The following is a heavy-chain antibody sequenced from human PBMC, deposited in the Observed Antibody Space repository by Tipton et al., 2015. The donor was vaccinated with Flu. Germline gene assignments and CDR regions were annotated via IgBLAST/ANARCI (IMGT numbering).Heavy chain of an antibody. CDR3: ARDGYYGSGRPDDY. D-gene: IGHD3-10*01. CDR2: IYSGGST. Sequence: SLRLSCAASGFTVSSNYMSWVRQAPGKGLEWVSVIYSGGSTYYADSVKGRFTISRHNSKNTLYLQMNSLRAEDTAVYYCARDGYYGSGRPDDYWGQGTLVTVSS. V-gene: IGHV3-53*04. CDR1: GFTVSSNY. J-gene: IGHJ4*02.